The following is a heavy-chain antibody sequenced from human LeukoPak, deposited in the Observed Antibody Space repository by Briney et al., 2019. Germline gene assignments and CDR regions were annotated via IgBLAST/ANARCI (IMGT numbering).Heavy chain of an antibody. D-gene: IGHD6-19*01. CDR3: ARPGIAVAGEFFDY. J-gene: IGHJ4*02. Sequence: GGSLRLSCAASGFTFTSYAMTWVRQAPGKGLEWVSAISGSGGSTYYADSVKGRFTISRDNAKNSLYLQMNSLRAEDTAVYYCARPGIAVAGEFFDYWGQGTLVTVSS. V-gene: IGHV3-23*01. CDR2: ISGSGGST. CDR1: GFTFTSYA.